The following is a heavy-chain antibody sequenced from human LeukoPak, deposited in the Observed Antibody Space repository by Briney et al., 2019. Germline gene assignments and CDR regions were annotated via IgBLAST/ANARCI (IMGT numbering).Heavy chain of an antibody. Sequence: GGFLRLSCAASGFTFSSYAISWVRQAPGKGLEWVSSISGSGGSTYYADSVKGRFTISRDNSKNTLYLQMNSLRAEDTAVYYCAKDHYYNNSGYYYVGPFGYWGQGTLVTVSS. CDR1: GFTFSSYA. CDR3: AKDHYYNNSGYYYVGPFGY. D-gene: IGHD3-22*01. J-gene: IGHJ4*02. V-gene: IGHV3-23*01. CDR2: ISGSGGST.